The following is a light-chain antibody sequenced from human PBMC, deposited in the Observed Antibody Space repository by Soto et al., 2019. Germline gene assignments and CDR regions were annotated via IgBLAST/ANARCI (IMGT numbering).Light chain of an antibody. CDR1: RSNIGAGFD. Sequence: QSVLTQPPSVSGAPGQRVTISCTGTRSNIGAGFDVHWYQQLPGTAPKLLIYDNTNRPSRVPDRFSRSKSGTSASLAITGLQAENEADYYCQFYYGSLSGPVVLGGSPQLTVL. CDR2: DNT. V-gene: IGLV1-40*01. J-gene: IGLJ2*01. CDR3: QFYYGSLSGPVV.